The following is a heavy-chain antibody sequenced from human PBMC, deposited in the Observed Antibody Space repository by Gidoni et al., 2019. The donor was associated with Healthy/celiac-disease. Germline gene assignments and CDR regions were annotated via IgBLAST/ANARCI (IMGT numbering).Heavy chain of an antibody. CDR3: AGGAALTGRHNYYYYGMDV. CDR2: ISWNSGSI. CDR1: GFTFDDYA. V-gene: IGHV3-9*01. D-gene: IGHD6-6*01. Sequence: EVQLVESGGGLVQPGRSLRLSCAASGFTFDDYAMHWVRQAPGKGLEWVSGISWNSGSIGYADSVKGRFTISRDNAKNSLYLQMNSLRAEDTALYYCAGGAALTGRHNYYYYGMDVWGQGTTVTVSS. J-gene: IGHJ6*02.